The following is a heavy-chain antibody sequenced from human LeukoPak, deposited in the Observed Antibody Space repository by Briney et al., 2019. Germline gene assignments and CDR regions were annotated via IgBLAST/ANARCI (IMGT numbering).Heavy chain of an antibody. CDR1: GFTVSGNY. CDR2: IYSGGTT. V-gene: IGHV3-53*01. Sequence: PGGSLRLSCAVSGFTVSGNYMSWVRQAPGKGLEWVSLIYSGGTTYYADSVKGRFTISRDNSKNTLYLQMNSLRAEDTAVYYCANYSRGYSGYANGYFDYWGQGTLVTVSS. CDR3: ANYSRGYSGYANGYFDY. J-gene: IGHJ4*02. D-gene: IGHD5-12*01.